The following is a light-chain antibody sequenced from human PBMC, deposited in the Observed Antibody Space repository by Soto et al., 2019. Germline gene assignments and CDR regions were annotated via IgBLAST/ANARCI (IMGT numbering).Light chain of an antibody. V-gene: IGLV1-40*01. Sequence: QYVLTQPPSVSGAPGQRVTISCTGSSFNIGAGYDVHWYQQLPGTAPKLLIYGNSNRPSGVPDRFSGSKSGTSASLAITGLQAEDEADYYCQSYDSSLSGWVFGGGTKVTAL. J-gene: IGLJ3*02. CDR3: QSYDSSLSGWV. CDR2: GNS. CDR1: SFNIGAGYD.